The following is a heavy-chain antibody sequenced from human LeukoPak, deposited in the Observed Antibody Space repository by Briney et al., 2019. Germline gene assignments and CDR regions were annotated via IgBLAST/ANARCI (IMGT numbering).Heavy chain of an antibody. CDR2: IYYSGST. V-gene: IGHV4-59*01. Sequence: SETLSLTCTVSGGSISSYYWSWIRQPPGKGLEWIGYIYYSGSTNYNPSLKSRVTISVDTSKNQFSLKLSSVTAADTAVYYCARAQEYSYGQPYFDYWGQGTLVTVSS. D-gene: IGHD5-18*01. CDR3: ARAQEYSYGQPYFDY. CDR1: GGSISSYY. J-gene: IGHJ4*02.